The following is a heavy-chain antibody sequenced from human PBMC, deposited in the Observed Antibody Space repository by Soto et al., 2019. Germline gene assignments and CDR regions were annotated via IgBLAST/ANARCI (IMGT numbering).Heavy chain of an antibody. CDR3: GRYAGYVDS. CDR2: IYYRGST. J-gene: IGHJ4*02. D-gene: IGHD2-2*01. CDR1: VGSISSSY. V-gene: IGHV4-59*01. Sequence: QVQLQESGPGLVKPSETLSLTCTVSVGSISSSYWSWIRQPPGRGLEWIGDIYYRGSTNYNPSLESRVAISIDTSKTQFYLKVSSVTAADTAVYYCGRYAGYVDSWGQGTLVTVSS.